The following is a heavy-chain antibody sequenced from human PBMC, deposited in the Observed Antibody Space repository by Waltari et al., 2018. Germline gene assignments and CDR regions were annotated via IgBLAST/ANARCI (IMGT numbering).Heavy chain of an antibody. V-gene: IGHV4-61*02. Sequence: QVQLQESGPGLVKPSETLSLTCSVSGGSISSGSYYWTWIRQPAGKGLEWIGRIYTSGSTNYNPSRRSRLTISVATSNNQFSLKLSSVTAADTAVYYCARDPPQLADAFDIWGQGTMVTVSS. CDR2: IYTSGST. CDR1: GGSISSGSYY. J-gene: IGHJ3*02. D-gene: IGHD3-10*01. CDR3: ARDPPQLADAFDI.